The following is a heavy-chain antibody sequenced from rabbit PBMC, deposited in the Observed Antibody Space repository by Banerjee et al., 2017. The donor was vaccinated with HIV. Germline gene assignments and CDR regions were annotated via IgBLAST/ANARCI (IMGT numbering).Heavy chain of an antibody. V-gene: IGHV1S45*01. CDR3: ARGGSAAAFNL. CDR2: IYIGDGST. Sequence: QEQLEESGGDLVKPEGSLTLTCTASGFSFTSSYWICWVRQAPGKGLEWIGCIYIGDGSTNYANSVKGRFTISRDNAQNTVSLQMNSLTAADTATHFCARGGSAAAFNLWGPGTLVTVS. J-gene: IGHJ4*01. CDR1: GFSFTSSYW. D-gene: IGHD4-2*01.